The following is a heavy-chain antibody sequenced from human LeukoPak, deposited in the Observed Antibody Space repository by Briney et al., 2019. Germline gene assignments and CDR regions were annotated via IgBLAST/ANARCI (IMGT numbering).Heavy chain of an antibody. CDR3: ARRKAVAGTYYFDF. CDR1: GYSFTSYW. V-gene: IGHV5-51*01. J-gene: IGHJ4*02. Sequence: GESLKISCKVSGYSFTSYWIGWVRQMPGKGLEWMGIIYPADSDTKYSPSFQGHVSISADKSITTAYLQWSSLKASDTAMYYCARRKAVAGTYYFDFWGQGTLVTVSS. CDR2: IYPADSDT. D-gene: IGHD6-19*01.